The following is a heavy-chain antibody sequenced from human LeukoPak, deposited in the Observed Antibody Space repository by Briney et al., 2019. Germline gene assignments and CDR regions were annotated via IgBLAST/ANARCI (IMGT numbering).Heavy chain of an antibody. CDR1: GFPFKNYA. D-gene: IGHD2-8*02. Sequence: PGGSLRLSCEASGFPFKNYAMIWVRQAPGEGLQWVAAISAGGGDNTHYTDSVKGRFTISRDNSKNTLYLQMSRLRAEDTAVYFCAKEALLADFDYWGQGTLVTVSS. CDR2: ISAGGGDNT. V-gene: IGHV3-23*01. J-gene: IGHJ4*02. CDR3: AKEALLADFDY.